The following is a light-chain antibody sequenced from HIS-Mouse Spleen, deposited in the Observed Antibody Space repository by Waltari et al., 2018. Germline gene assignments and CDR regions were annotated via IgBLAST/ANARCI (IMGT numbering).Light chain of an antibody. J-gene: IGLJ2*01. V-gene: IGLV2-18*01. CDR2: EVS. CDR3: SLYTSSSTLV. Sequence: QSALTQPPSVSGSPGQSVTISCTGTSSDVGIYNRVPWYQQPPGTAPKLMIYEVSNRPSGVPGRFSGSKSGNTASLTISGLQAEDEADYYCSLYTSSSTLVFGGGTKLTVL. CDR1: SSDVGIYNR.